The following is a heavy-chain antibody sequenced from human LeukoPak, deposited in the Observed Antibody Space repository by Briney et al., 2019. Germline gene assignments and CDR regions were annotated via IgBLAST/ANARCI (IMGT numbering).Heavy chain of an antibody. J-gene: IGHJ5*02. CDR3: ARAIVVVITSWFDP. D-gene: IGHD3-22*01. CDR2: INPNSGGT. V-gene: IGHV1-2*02. Sequence: ASVKVSCKASGYTFTGYYMHWVRQAPGQGLEWMGWINPNSGGTNYAQKFQGRVTMTRDTSISTAYMELSRLRSDDTAVYYCARAIVVVITSWFDPWGQGTLVTVSS. CDR1: GYTFTGYY.